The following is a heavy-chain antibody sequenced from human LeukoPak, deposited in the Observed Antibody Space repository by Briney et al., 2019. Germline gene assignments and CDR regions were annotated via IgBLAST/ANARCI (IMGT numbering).Heavy chain of an antibody. CDR2: IYSGGST. CDR1: GFTLRSNY. J-gene: IGHJ4*02. V-gene: IGHV3-53*04. D-gene: IGHD3-22*01. CDR3: ARGYYHQYYFDY. Sequence: GGSLRLSCAASGFTLRSNYMSWVRQAPGKGLEWVSVIYSGGSTYYADSVKGRFTISSHNSKNTLYLQMNSMRAEDTAVYYCARGYYHQYYFDYWGQGTLVTVSS.